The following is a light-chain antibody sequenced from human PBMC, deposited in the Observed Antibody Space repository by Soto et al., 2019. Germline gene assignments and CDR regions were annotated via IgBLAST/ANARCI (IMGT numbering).Light chain of an antibody. CDR2: DAS. CDR3: QQYNSYAWT. CDR1: QSISSW. V-gene: IGKV1-5*01. J-gene: IGKJ1*01. Sequence: DIQMTQSPSTLSASVGDRVTITCRASQSISSWLAWYQQKPGKAPKLLIYDASSLESGVPSRFSGSRSGTEFTLTISGXQPDDFATYYCQQYNSYAWTFGQGTKVDIK.